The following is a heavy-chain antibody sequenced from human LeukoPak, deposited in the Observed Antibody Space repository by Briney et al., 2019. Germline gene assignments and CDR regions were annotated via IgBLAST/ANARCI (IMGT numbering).Heavy chain of an antibody. J-gene: IGHJ3*02. CDR1: RFTFSNFG. D-gene: IGHD2-21*01. Sequence: GGSLRLSCAASRFTFSNFGMHWVRQAPGKGLEWVAVIWYDGSNKYYADSVKGRFTISRDNAKNSLYLQMNSLRAEDTAVYYCARDRPYYSYCFDIWGQGTMVTVSS. V-gene: IGHV3-33*01. CDR2: IWYDGSNK. CDR3: ARDRPYYSYCFDI.